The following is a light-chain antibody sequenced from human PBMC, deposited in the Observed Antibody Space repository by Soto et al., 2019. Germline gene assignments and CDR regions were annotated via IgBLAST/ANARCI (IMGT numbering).Light chain of an antibody. CDR1: QSISIY. Sequence: DIQMTQSPSSLSASVGDRVTITCRASQSISIYLHWYQQKPGKAPKLLIYAASTLQSGVPSKFSGSGSGTEFTLTISSLQPDDFATYYCHQYNSYWTFGQGTKVDI. CDR3: HQYNSYWT. V-gene: IGKV1-16*02. CDR2: AAS. J-gene: IGKJ1*01.